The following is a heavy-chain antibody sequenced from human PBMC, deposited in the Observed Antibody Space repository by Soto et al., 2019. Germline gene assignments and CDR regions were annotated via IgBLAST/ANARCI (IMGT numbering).Heavy chain of an antibody. CDR2: ISPAGSST. D-gene: IGHD2-8*02. CDR3: ARGNTGYGSFDS. CDR1: GFTVSSYW. Sequence: GGSLRLSCAASGFTVSSYWTHWVRQAPGKGLVWVSRISPAGSSTYYADSVRGRFTISKDTAKNTVYLQINSLGAEDAAVYYCARGNTGYGSFDSLGQGNLIAVSS. V-gene: IGHV3-74*01. J-gene: IGHJ4*02.